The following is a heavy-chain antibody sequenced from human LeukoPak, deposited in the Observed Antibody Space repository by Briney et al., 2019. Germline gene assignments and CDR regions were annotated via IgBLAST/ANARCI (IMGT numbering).Heavy chain of an antibody. D-gene: IGHD1-26*01. CDR3: ARGGKAGSYKTPYYYYGMDV. J-gene: IGHJ6*02. CDR2: ISSSSSYI. CDR1: GFTFSSYS. Sequence: GGSLRLSCAASGFTFSSYSMNWVRQAPGKGLEWVSSISSSSSYIYYADSVKGRFTISRDNAKNSLYLQMNSLRAEDTAVYYCARGGKAGSYKTPYYYYGMDVWGQGTTVTVSS. V-gene: IGHV3-21*01.